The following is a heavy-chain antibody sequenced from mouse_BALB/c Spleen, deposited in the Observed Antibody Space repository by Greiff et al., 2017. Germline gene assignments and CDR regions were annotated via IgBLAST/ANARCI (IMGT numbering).Heavy chain of an antibody. CDR3: ARDPFNYYGSSSFAY. D-gene: IGHD1-1*01. V-gene: IGHV5-4*02. CDR2: ISDGGSYT. CDR1: GFTFSDYY. Sequence: EVKLVESGGGLVKPGGSLKLSCAASGFTFSDYYMYWVRQTPEKRLEWVANISDGGSYTYYPDSVKGRFTISRDNAKNNLYLQMSSLKSEDTAMYYCARDPFNYYGSSSFAYWGQGTLVTVSA. J-gene: IGHJ3*01.